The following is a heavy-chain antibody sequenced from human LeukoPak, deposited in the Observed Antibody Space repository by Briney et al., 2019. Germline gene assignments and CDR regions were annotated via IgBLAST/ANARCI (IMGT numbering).Heavy chain of an antibody. V-gene: IGHV4-59*01. Sequence: SETLSLTCTVSGGSISSYYWSWIRQPPGKGLEWIGYIYYSGSSKYNPSLKSRVTILVDKSKNKISLKLRCVTAADKAVYYCARARGWGDNWFDPWGQGTLVTVSS. CDR1: GGSISSYY. CDR2: IYYSGSS. J-gene: IGHJ5*02. D-gene: IGHD6-19*01. CDR3: ARARGWGDNWFDP.